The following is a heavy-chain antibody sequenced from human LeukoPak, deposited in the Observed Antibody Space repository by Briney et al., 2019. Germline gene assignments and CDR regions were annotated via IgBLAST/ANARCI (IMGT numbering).Heavy chain of an antibody. CDR1: GFTFDDYA. CDR2: ITWNSVSI. Sequence: PGGSLRLSCAASGFTFDDYAMHWVRQAPGKGLEWVSGITWNSVSIGYADSVKGRFTISRDNAKNSLYLQMNSLRAEDMALYYCAKLSGSYKTDAFDIWGQGTMVTVSS. D-gene: IGHD1-26*01. V-gene: IGHV3-9*03. J-gene: IGHJ3*02. CDR3: AKLSGSYKTDAFDI.